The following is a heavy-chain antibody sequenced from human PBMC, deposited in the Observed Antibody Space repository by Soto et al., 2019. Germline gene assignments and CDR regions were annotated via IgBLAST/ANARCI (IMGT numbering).Heavy chain of an antibody. CDR3: ARSGSKYGANAFDI. CDR1: GGSISGYY. Sequence: KSSETLSLTCTVSGGSISGYYWNRIRQPPGKGLEYIGHIYYIGTTNYNPSLKSRATISVDTSKNQFSLKLTSVTAADTAVYFCARSGSKYGANAFDIWDQGTMVTVSS. J-gene: IGHJ3*02. D-gene: IGHD5-18*01. CDR2: IYYIGTT. V-gene: IGHV4-59*01.